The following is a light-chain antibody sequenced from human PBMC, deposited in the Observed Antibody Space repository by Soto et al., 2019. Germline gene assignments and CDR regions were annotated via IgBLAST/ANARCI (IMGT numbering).Light chain of an antibody. V-gene: IGKV3-20*01. CDR1: QSGISDF. CDR2: DAS. Sequence: EIVLTQSPGTLSLSPGERATLSCRASQSGISDFLTWYQQRPGQPPRLLIYDASSRATGIPDRFSGSGSGTDFTLTISRLEPEDFAVYYCQHYGTSQITFGQGTRLEI. J-gene: IGKJ5*01. CDR3: QHYGTSQIT.